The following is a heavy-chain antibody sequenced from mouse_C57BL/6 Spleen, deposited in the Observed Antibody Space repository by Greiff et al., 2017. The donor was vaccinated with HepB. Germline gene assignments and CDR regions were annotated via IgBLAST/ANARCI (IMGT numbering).Heavy chain of an antibody. Sequence: QVQLQQSGAELARPGASVKLSCKASGYTFTSYGISWVKQRTGQGLEWIGEIYPRSGNTYYNEKFKGKATLTADKSSSTAYMELRSLTSEDAAVYFCAREVFDYGGDDWGQGTTRTVAS. CDR3: AREVFDYGGDD. CDR1: GYTFTSYG. V-gene: IGHV1-81*01. CDR2: IYPRSGNT. D-gene: IGHD2-4*01. J-gene: IGHJ2*01.